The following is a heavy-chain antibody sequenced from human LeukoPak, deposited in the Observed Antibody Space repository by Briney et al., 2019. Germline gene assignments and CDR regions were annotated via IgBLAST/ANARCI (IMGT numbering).Heavy chain of an antibody. V-gene: IGHV5-51*01. D-gene: IGHD2/OR15-2a*01. CDR3: ARRSSTASRYFDF. CDR1: GYNFTSYW. Sequence: GESLQISCKGSGYNFTSYWIVWVRQMPGKGLEWMGIIYPGDSDTRYSPSFQGQVTISADKSIGAAYLQWSSLTASDTAMYYCARRSSTASRYFDFWGQGTMVTVSS. CDR2: IYPGDSDT. J-gene: IGHJ4*02.